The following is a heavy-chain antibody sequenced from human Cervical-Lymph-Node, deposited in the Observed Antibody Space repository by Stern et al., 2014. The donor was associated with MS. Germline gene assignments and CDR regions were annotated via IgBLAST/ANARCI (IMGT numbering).Heavy chain of an antibody. CDR2: IYTSGST. CDR3: ARLRTYYFDF. CDR1: GGSISSGSYY. D-gene: IGHD1-1*01. V-gene: IGHV4-61*02. Sequence: QVQLQESGPGLVKPSQTLSLTCTVSGGSISSGSYYWSWIRQPAGKGLEWIGRIYTSGSTNYNPSLKSRVTISVETSKNQFSLKRSSVTAADTAVYYCARLRTYYFDFWGQGTLVTVSS. J-gene: IGHJ4*02.